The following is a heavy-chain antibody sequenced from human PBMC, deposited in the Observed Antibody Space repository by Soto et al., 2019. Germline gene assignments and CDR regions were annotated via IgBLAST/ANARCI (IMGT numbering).Heavy chain of an antibody. CDR3: MRSYGDSYYFYYGMDV. Sequence: GESLKISCEGSGFIFSRYKIGWVRQMPGKGLELMGIINPGNSDTTYSPSFQGQVTISADNSINTAYLQWSSLRASDTAMYYCMRSYGDSYYFYYGMDVWGQGTTVTVSS. CDR2: INPGNSDT. CDR1: GFIFSRYK. D-gene: IGHD2-21*02. V-gene: IGHV5-51*01. J-gene: IGHJ6*02.